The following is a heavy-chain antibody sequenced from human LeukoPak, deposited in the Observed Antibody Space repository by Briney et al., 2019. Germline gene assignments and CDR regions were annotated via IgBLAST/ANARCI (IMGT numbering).Heavy chain of an antibody. CDR3: ASVSYDFWSGYYSVQNAFDI. D-gene: IGHD3-3*01. Sequence: SETLSLTCAVYGESLSGFYWTWIRQPPGKGLEWIGEINHSGSTNYNPSLKSRVTISVDTSKNQFSLKLSSVTAADTAVYYCASVSYDFWSGYYSVQNAFDIWGQGTMVTVSS. CDR1: GESLSGFY. J-gene: IGHJ3*02. CDR2: INHSGST. V-gene: IGHV4-34*01.